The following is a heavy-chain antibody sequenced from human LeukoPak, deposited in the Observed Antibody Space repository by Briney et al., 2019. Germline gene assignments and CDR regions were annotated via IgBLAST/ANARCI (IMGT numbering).Heavy chain of an antibody. Sequence: GGSLRLSCTASGFTFSSYAMNWVRQAPGKGLEWVSAIGVSGGSTFYADSVKGRFTISRDNSKNTPYLLMNSLRAEDTAVYYCAKGDQPLLYGGAFDYWGQGTLVTVSS. V-gene: IGHV3-23*01. J-gene: IGHJ4*02. CDR2: IGVSGGST. D-gene: IGHD2-2*02. CDR1: GFTFSSYA. CDR3: AKGDQPLLYGGAFDY.